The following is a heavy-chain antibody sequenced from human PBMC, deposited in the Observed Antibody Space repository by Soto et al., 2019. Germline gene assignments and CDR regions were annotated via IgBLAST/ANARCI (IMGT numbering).Heavy chain of an antibody. CDR1: GYTFTSYG. D-gene: IGHD3-10*01. Sequence: ASVKVSCKAPGYTFTSYGISWVRQAPGQGLEWMGWISAYNGNTNYAQKLQGRVTMTTDTSTSTAYMELRSLRSDDTAVYYCARWIRFYYGSGSSGYFDYWGQGTLVTVSS. J-gene: IGHJ4*02. V-gene: IGHV1-18*01. CDR2: ISAYNGNT. CDR3: ARWIRFYYGSGSSGYFDY.